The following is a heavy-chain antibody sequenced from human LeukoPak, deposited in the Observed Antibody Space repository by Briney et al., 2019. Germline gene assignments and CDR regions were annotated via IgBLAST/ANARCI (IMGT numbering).Heavy chain of an antibody. CDR1: GFTFSSYA. Sequence: QPGGSLRLSCAASGFTFSSYAKTWVRQAPGKGLEWVSAISGSGASTYYADSVKGRFTISRDDSKNTLYLQMNSLGAEDTAVYYCARGSSASTYYYMDVWGKGTTVTVSS. V-gene: IGHV3-23*01. CDR3: ARGSSASTYYYMDV. J-gene: IGHJ6*03. D-gene: IGHD3-22*01. CDR2: ISGSGAST.